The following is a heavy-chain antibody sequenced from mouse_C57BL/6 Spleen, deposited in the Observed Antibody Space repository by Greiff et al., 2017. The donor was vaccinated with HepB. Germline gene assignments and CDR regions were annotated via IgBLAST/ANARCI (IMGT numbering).Heavy chain of an antibody. J-gene: IGHJ2*01. Sequence: EVQLVESGPGLVKPSQSLSLTCSVTGYSITSGYYWNWIRQFPGNQLEWMGYISYDGSNNYNPSLKNRISITRDTSKNQFFLKLNSVTTEDTATYYCARECSYGNLDYWGQGTTLTVSS. V-gene: IGHV3-6*01. CDR2: ISYDGSN. CDR3: ARECSYGNLDY. D-gene: IGHD2-1*01. CDR1: GYSITSGYY.